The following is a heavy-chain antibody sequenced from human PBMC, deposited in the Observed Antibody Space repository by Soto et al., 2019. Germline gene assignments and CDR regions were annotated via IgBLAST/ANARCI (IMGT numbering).Heavy chain of an antibody. Sequence: PGGSLRLSCAASGFTFSSYSMNWVRQAPGKGLEWVSSISSSSSYIYYADSVKGRFTISRDNAKNSLYLQMNSLRAEDTAVYYCARDPGCSSSLSAFDIWGQGTMVTVSS. V-gene: IGHV3-21*01. CDR3: ARDPGCSSSLSAFDI. CDR1: GFTFSSYS. J-gene: IGHJ3*02. D-gene: IGHD6-13*01. CDR2: ISSSSSYI.